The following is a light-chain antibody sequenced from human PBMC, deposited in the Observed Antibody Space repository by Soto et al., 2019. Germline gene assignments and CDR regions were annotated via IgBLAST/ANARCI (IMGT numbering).Light chain of an antibody. CDR3: QQRSNWPIT. J-gene: IGKJ5*01. V-gene: IGKV3-11*01. Sequence: VLSQSPAILSFSPGQRVILSCRASQSISYSLAWYQQKPGQAPRLLIYEVSNLDGGIPARFSGSGSGTDFTLTISSLEPDDFAVYYCQQRSNWPITFGHGTRLEIK. CDR1: QSISYS. CDR2: EVS.